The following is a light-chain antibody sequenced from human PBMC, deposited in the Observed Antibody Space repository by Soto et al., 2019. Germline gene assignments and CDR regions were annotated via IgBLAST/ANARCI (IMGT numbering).Light chain of an antibody. CDR1: QGISSA. CDR2: DAS. Sequence: AIQLTPSPSSLSASVGDRVTITCRASQGISSALAWYQQKPGKAPKLLIYDASSLESGVPSRFSGSGSGTDFTLTISSLQLEDFATYYCQQYYSYPPLTFGQGTRLGIK. CDR3: QQYYSYPPLT. J-gene: IGKJ5*01. V-gene: IGKV1-13*02.